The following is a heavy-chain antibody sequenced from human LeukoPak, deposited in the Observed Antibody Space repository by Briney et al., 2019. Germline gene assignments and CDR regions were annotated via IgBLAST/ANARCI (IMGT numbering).Heavy chain of an antibody. CDR3: ARTLRIAAAGTLYNY. V-gene: IGHV1-2*02. Sequence: ASVKVSCKASGYTFISYGISWVRQAPGQGLEWMGWINPNSGGTNYAQKFQGRVTMTRDTSISTAYMEPSRLRSDDTAVYYCARTLRIAAAGTLYNYWGQGTLVTVSS. D-gene: IGHD6-13*01. CDR1: GYTFISYG. J-gene: IGHJ4*02. CDR2: INPNSGGT.